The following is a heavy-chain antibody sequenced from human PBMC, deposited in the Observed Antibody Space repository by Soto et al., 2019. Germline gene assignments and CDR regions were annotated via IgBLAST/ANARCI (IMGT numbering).Heavy chain of an antibody. CDR2: IYYSGST. CDR3: ARDRGVISGSGSYQYYYYYYGMDV. D-gene: IGHD3-10*01. J-gene: IGHJ6*02. Sequence: SETLSLTCTVSGGSISSYYWSWIRQPPGKGLEWIGYIYYSGSTNYNPSLKSRVTISVDTSKNQFSLKLSSVTAADTAVYYCARDRGVISGSGSYQYYYYYYGMDVWGQGTTVT. V-gene: IGHV4-59*01. CDR1: GGSISSYY.